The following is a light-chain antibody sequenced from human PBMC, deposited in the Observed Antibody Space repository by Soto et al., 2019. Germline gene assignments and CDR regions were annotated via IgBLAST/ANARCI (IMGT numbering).Light chain of an antibody. CDR3: HQYHNWPWT. Sequence: VVMTQSPVTLSVSPGERITLSCRASQSVSINLAWYQQKPGQAPRLLMYAASTRATGFPARFSGSGSETEFTLTISSLQSEDFAVYYCHQYHNWPWTFGQGTKVDIK. CDR1: QSVSIN. CDR2: AAS. V-gene: IGKV3-15*01. J-gene: IGKJ1*01.